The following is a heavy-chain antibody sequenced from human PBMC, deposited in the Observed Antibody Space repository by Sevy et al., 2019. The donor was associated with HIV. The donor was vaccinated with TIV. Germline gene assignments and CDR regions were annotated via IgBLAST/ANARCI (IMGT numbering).Heavy chain of an antibody. CDR3: ARDLDDSSGYFNDAFDI. CDR2: IKQDGSEK. J-gene: IGHJ3*02. Sequence: GGSLRLSCAASGFTFSSYWMSWVRQAPGKGLGWVANIKQDGSEKYYVDSVKGRFTISRDNAKNSLYLQMNSLRAEDTAVYYCARDLDDSSGYFNDAFDIWGQGTMVTVSS. V-gene: IGHV3-7*01. D-gene: IGHD3-22*01. CDR1: GFTFSSYW.